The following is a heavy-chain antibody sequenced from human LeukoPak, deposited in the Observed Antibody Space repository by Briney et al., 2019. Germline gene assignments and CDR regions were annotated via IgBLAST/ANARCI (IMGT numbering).Heavy chain of an antibody. CDR3: ARDRDDRREGLDY. CDR1: GGSISSSSYY. CDR2: IYYSGST. J-gene: IGHJ4*02. V-gene: IGHV4-39*07. D-gene: IGHD1-1*01. Sequence: SETLSLTCTVSGGSISSSSYYWGWIRQPPGKGLEWIGSIYYSGSTYYNPSLKSRVTISVDTSKNQFSLKLSSVTAADTAVYYCARDRDDRREGLDYWGQGTLVTVSS.